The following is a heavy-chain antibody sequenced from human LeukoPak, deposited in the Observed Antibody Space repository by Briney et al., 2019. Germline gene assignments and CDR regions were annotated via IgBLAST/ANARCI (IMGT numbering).Heavy chain of an antibody. J-gene: IGHJ5*02. CDR1: GFTFNTYA. Sequence: GGSLRLSCAASGFTFNTYAMSWVRQAPGMGLEWVSAIKSDGKTRYADSVKGRFTISRDNSKNTLSLQMNSLRAEDTALYYCAKCRVETYSSGWCNWLDPWGQGTQVTVSS. CDR2: IKSDGKT. CDR3: AKCRVETYSSGWCNWLDP. D-gene: IGHD6-19*01. V-gene: IGHV3-23*01.